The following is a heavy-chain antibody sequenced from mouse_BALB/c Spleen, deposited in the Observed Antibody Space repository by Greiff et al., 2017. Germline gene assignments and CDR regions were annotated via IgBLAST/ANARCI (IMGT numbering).Heavy chain of an antibody. J-gene: IGHJ2*01. V-gene: IGHV1S81*02. Sequence: VQLQQPGAELVKPGASVKLSCKASGYTFTSYWMHWVKQRPGQGLEWIGEINPSNGRTNYNEKFKSKATLTVDKSSSTAYMQLSSLTSEDSAVYYCAKHYGYFWGQGTTLTVSS. CDR2: INPSNGRT. CDR3: AKHYGYF. CDR1: GYTFTSYW. D-gene: IGHD1-1*02.